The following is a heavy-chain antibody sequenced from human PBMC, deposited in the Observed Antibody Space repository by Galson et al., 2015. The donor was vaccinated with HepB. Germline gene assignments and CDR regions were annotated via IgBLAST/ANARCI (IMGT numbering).Heavy chain of an antibody. CDR3: ARDRLAAAAAYNWFDP. CDR2: INPSGGST. V-gene: IGHV1-46*03. J-gene: IGHJ5*02. D-gene: IGHD6-13*01. Sequence: SVKVSCKASGYTFTSYYMHWVRQAPGQGLEWMGIINPSGGSTSYAQKFQGRVTMTRDTSTSTVYMELSSLRSEDTAVYYCARDRLAAAAAYNWFDPWGQGTLVTVSS. CDR1: GYTFTSYY.